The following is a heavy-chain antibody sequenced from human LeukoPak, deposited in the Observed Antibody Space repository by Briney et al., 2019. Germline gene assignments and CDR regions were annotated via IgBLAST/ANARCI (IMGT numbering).Heavy chain of an antibody. D-gene: IGHD3-10*01. CDR3: ARESTTMVRGVIQH. CDR1: GFTFSSYG. CDR2: IWYDGSNK. J-gene: IGHJ1*01. V-gene: IGHV3-33*01. Sequence: GGSLRLSCAASGFTFSSYGMHWVRQAPGKGLEWVAVIWYDGSNKYYADSVKGRFTISRDNSRNTLYLQMNSLRAEDTAVYYCARESTTMVRGVIQHRGQGTLVTVSS.